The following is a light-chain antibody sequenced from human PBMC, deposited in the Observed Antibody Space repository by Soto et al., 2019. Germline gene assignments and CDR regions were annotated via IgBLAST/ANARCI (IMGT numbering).Light chain of an antibody. CDR3: AAWDDSLSALYV. J-gene: IGLJ1*01. Sequence: QCVLTQPPSASGTPGQRVTIPCSGSSSNIGSNYVYWYQQLPGTAPKLLIYRNNQRPSGVPDRFSGSKSGTSASLAISGLRSEDEADYYCAAWDDSLSALYVFGTGTKVTVL. V-gene: IGLV1-47*01. CDR2: RNN. CDR1: SSNIGSNY.